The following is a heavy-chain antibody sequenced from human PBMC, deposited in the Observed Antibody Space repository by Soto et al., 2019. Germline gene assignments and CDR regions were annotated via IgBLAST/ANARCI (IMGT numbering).Heavy chain of an antibody. Sequence: EVQLVESGGGLVQPGGSRRVSCAASGFSFSNYAMNWVRQAPGKGLEWVSYISIGSGSIFYADSVKGRFTISRDDAKNSLYMPMNTLGDEDTAVYYCVRDGRWAFDFWGQGTMVTVSS. CDR2: ISIGSGSI. CDR3: VRDGRWAFDF. V-gene: IGHV3-48*02. D-gene: IGHD2-15*01. J-gene: IGHJ3*01. CDR1: GFSFSNYA.